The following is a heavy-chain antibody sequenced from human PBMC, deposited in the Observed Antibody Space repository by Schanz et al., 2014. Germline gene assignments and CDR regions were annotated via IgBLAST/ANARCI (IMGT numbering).Heavy chain of an antibody. CDR1: GFTFSSYA. CDR3: VRDAGRDGYNLAFDV. J-gene: IGHJ3*01. CDR2: IDYAGST. Sequence: QGQLVESGGGVVQPGRSLRLSCAASGFTFSSYAMHWVRQAPGKGLEWVSLIDYAGSTNYADSVKGRMTVSRDTSKNALFLQMNNLRAEDTAVYYCVRDAGRDGYNLAFDVWGQGTLVTVSS. V-gene: IGHV3-30*14. D-gene: IGHD1-1*01.